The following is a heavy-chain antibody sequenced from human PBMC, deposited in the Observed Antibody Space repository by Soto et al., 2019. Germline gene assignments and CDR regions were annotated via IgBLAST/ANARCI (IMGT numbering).Heavy chain of an antibody. CDR1: GGSISSYY. CDR3: ARDLSEEGFDP. J-gene: IGHJ5*02. Sequence: PSETLSLTCTVSGGSISSYYWSWIRQPPGKGLEWIGYIYYSGSTNYNPSLKSRVTISVDTSKNQFSLKLSSVTAADTAVYYCARDLSEEGFDPWGQRTLVTVSS. V-gene: IGHV4-59*01. CDR2: IYYSGST.